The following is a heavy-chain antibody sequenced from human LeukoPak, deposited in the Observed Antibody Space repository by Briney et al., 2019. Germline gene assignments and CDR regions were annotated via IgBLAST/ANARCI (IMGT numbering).Heavy chain of an antibody. CDR2: INHSGST. Sequence: SETLSLTCTVSGGSISSSYYYWGWIRQPPGKGLEWIGEINHSGSTNYNPSLKSRVTISVDTSKNQFSLKLSSVTAADTAVYYCARGDYRYYGMDVWGQGTTVTVSS. J-gene: IGHJ6*02. V-gene: IGHV4-39*07. D-gene: IGHD4/OR15-4a*01. CDR1: GGSISSSYYY. CDR3: ARGDYRYYGMDV.